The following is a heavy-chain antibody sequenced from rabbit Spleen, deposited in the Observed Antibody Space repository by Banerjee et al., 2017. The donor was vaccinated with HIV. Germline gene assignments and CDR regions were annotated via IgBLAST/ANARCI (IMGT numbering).Heavy chain of an antibody. V-gene: IGHV1S7*01. J-gene: IGHJ4*01. CDR3: ARDGAGGSYFAL. D-gene: IGHD8-1*01. Sequence: QLVESRGGLVQPGGSLKLSCKASGFTLSSYYMNWVHQAPGKGLEWIGYIDPVFGITYYANWVNGRFSISRENAQNTVSLQMTSLTAADTATYFCARDGAGGSYFALWGPGTLVTVS. CDR2: IDPVFGIT. CDR1: GFTLSSYY.